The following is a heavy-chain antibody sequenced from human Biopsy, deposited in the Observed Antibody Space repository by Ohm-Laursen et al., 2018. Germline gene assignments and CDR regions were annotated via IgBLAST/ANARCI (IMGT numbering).Heavy chain of an antibody. J-gene: IGHJ6*02. CDR3: ARAGVGSDGTDSYYYGMDV. CDR1: GNTFATYH. Sequence: SSVKVSCKASGNTFATYHIHWVRQAPGQGLEWMGVISPSGATTSFSQKFQGRITMTRDTSTGTVYMDLNSLGSEDTAVYYWARAGVGSDGTDSYYYGMDVWGPGTTVTVSS. CDR2: ISPSGATT. D-gene: IGHD5-24*01. V-gene: IGHV1-46*01.